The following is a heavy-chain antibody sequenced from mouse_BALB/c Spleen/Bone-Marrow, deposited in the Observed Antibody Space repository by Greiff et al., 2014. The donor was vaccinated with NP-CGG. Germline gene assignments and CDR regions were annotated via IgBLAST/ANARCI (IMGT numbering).Heavy chain of an antibody. CDR3: AKKDYGSSSFDY. Sequence: EVQLQQSGPELEKPGASVKISCKASGYSFTDSNMNWVKQSNGKNLEWIGNIDPYYGGTSYSQKFKGKATLTVDKSSSTAYMQLRSLTSEDSAVYHCAKKDYGSSSFDYWGQGTTLTVSS. J-gene: IGHJ2*01. CDR1: GYSFTDSN. D-gene: IGHD1-1*01. CDR2: IDPYYGGT. V-gene: IGHV1-39*01.